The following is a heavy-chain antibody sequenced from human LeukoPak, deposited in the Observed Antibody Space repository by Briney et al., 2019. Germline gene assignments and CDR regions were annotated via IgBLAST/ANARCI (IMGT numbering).Heavy chain of an antibody. J-gene: IGHJ6*02. CDR1: GFIFTSYW. CDR3: TRDRNTYGMDV. CDR2: IKEDGSEK. D-gene: IGHD2/OR15-2a*01. V-gene: IGHV3-7*01. Sequence: GGSLRLSCAASGFIFTSYWMSWVRLAPGKGLEWAANIKEDGSEKNYVDSVKGRFTISRDNAKNSLYLQMNSLRAEDTAVYYCTRDRNTYGMDVWGQGTTVTVSS.